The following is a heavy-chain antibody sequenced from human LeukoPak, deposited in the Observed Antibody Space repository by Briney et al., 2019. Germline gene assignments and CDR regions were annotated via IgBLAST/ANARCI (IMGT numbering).Heavy chain of an antibody. V-gene: IGHV3-33*01. Sequence: GGSLRVSCAASGFTFSSYGMHWVRQAPGKGLEWVAVIWYDGSNKYYADSVKGRFTISRDNSKNTLYLQMNSLRAEDTAVYYCARGARYYDSSGYSISDYWGQGTLVTVSS. CDR1: GFTFSSYG. D-gene: IGHD3-22*01. J-gene: IGHJ4*02. CDR2: IWYDGSNK. CDR3: ARGARYYDSSGYSISDY.